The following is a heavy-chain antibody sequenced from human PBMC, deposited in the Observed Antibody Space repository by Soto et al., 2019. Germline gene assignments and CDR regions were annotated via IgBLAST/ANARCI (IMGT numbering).Heavy chain of an antibody. Sequence: GESLKISCKGSGYSFTSYCISWVRQMPGKGLEWMGRIDPSDSYTNYSPSFQGHVTISADKSISTAYLQWSSLKASDTAMYYCARWGYCSGGSCYGFDPWGQGTLLTVSS. CDR3: ARWGYCSGGSCYGFDP. J-gene: IGHJ5*02. CDR1: GYSFTSYC. V-gene: IGHV5-10-1*01. D-gene: IGHD2-15*01. CDR2: IDPSDSYT.